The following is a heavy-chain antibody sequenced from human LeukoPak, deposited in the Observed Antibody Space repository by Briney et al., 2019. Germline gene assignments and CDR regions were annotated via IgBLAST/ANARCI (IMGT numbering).Heavy chain of an antibody. CDR1: GFTFTSYG. CDR2: ISSSGSTI. J-gene: IGHJ6*04. CDR3: AKEEDSGYVGSYLDV. Sequence: PGGSLRLSCAASGFTFTSYGFHWVRQAPGKGLEWVSYISSSGSTIYYADSVKGRFTISRDNAKNSLYLQMNSLRVEDTAVYYCAKEEDSGYVGSYLDVWGKGTTVAVSS. D-gene: IGHD5-12*01. V-gene: IGHV3-48*03.